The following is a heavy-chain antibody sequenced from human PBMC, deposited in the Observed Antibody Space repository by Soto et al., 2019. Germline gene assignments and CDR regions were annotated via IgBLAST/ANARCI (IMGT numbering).Heavy chain of an antibody. J-gene: IGHJ4*02. CDR1: GFIFSTYS. CDR2: ISSSSSTI. D-gene: IGHD6-6*01. CDR3: AKTSSASGRESPGH. V-gene: IGHV3-48*01. Sequence: GGSLRLSCAASGFIFSTYSMNWVRQGPGKGLEWVSYISSSSSTIFYTGSVKGRFTISRDNSKNTVYLQMKNLRAGDTAMYYCAKTSSASGRESPGHWGQGTQVTVSS.